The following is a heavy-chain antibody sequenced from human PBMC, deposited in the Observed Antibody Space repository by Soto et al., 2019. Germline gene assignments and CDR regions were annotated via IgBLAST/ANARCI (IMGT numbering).Heavy chain of an antibody. CDR1: GFSLSTSGVG. J-gene: IGHJ6*02. CDR2: IYWDDDK. Sequence: QITLKESGPTLVKPTQTLTLTCTFSGFSLSTSGVGVGWIRQPPGKALEWLALIYWDDDKRYSPSLKSRLTIXKXTXXNQVVLTMTNMDPVDTATYYCAHRSVVPAAKGMDVWGQGTTVTVSS. V-gene: IGHV2-5*02. D-gene: IGHD2-2*01. CDR3: AHRSVVPAAKGMDV.